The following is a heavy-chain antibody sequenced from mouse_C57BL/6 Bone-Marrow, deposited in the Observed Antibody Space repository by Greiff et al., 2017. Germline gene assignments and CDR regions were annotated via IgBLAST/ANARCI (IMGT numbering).Heavy chain of an antibody. V-gene: IGHV1-64*01. J-gene: IGHJ4*01. Sequence: QVQLQQPGAELVKPGASVKLSCKASGYTFTSYWMPWVKQRPGQGLEWIGMIHPNSGSTNYNEKFKSKATLTVDKSSSTAYMQLSSLTSEDSAVCYCARPYYGSSFYAMDYWGQGTSVTVSS. D-gene: IGHD1-1*01. CDR2: IHPNSGST. CDR1: GYTFTSYW. CDR3: ARPYYGSSFYAMDY.